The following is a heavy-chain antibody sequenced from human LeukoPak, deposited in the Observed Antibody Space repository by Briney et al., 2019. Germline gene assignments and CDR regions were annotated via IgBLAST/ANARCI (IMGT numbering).Heavy chain of an antibody. CDR3: ARGGSVLGGYSYGLMFDY. CDR1: GYTFTSYG. Sequence: GASVKVSCKASGYTFTSYGISWVRQAPGQGLEWMGWISAYNGNTNYAQKLQGRVTMTTDTSTSTAYMELRSLRSDDTAVYYCARGGSVLGGYSYGLMFDYWGQGTLVTVSS. J-gene: IGHJ4*02. D-gene: IGHD5-18*01. V-gene: IGHV1-18*01. CDR2: ISAYNGNT.